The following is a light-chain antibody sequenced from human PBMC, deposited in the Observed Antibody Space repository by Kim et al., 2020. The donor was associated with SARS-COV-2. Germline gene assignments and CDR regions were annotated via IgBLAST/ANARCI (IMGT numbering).Light chain of an antibody. Sequence: VSPGERATLSCRASRGITTKLAWYQQKPGQAPRLLIYGASTRATGIPSRFSGSGSGTEFTLTISSLQSEDFAVYYCQQYYDWPQTFGQGTKVDIK. CDR2: GAS. V-gene: IGKV3-15*01. CDR1: RGITTK. CDR3: QQYYDWPQT. J-gene: IGKJ1*01.